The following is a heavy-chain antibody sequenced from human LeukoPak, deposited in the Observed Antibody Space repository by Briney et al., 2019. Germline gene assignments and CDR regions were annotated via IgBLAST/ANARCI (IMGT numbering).Heavy chain of an antibody. D-gene: IGHD6-19*01. CDR2: INPTSFGT. CDR3: ARFRGSGWYSFDL. J-gene: IGHJ5*02. V-gene: IGHV1-2*02. Sequence: ASVKASCKASGYTFTGYYIHWVRQAPGQGLEWMGWINPTSFGTKYEQKFQGRVTMTRDTSISTDYMELSDLRSDDTAVYYCARFRGSGWYSFDLWGQGTLVTVSS. CDR1: GYTFTGYY.